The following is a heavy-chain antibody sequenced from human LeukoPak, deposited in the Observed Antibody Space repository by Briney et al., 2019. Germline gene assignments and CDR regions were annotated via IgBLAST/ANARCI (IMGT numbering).Heavy chain of an antibody. V-gene: IGHV3-23*01. D-gene: IGHD3-16*01. Sequence: PGGSLTLSCAAAGLTVRSSYMSWVRQAPGKGLEWVSAISGSGGCTYHGDSVKGRFTIFRDNSKNTLYMQMNSLRAEDTAVYYYAKNVWDTSPYYFDYWGQGTLVTVSS. CDR1: GLTVRSSY. J-gene: IGHJ4*02. CDR3: AKNVWDTSPYYFDY. CDR2: ISGSGGCT.